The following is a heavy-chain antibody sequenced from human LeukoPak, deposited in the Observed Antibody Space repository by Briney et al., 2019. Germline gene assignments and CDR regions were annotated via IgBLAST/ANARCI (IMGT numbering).Heavy chain of an antibody. CDR1: GYSFTSYA. CDR2: ISTNSGKT. Sequence: RASVNLSCKASGYSFTSYAISWVRQAPGQGLEWMGWISTNSGKTNYAQNVQGRVTMTTDTATSTAYMELRSLRSDDTAVYYCARDRSSGWYDVGVLWGQGTLVTVSS. D-gene: IGHD6-19*01. J-gene: IGHJ4*02. V-gene: IGHV1-18*01. CDR3: ARDRSSGWYDVGVL.